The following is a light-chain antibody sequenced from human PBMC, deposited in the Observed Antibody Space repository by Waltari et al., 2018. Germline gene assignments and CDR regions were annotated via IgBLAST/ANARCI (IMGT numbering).Light chain of an antibody. CDR3: CSFTLSRTYV. Sequence: QSALTQPASVSGSPGQSITISCTGTRSDVGCYTLAPWYQQPPGQAPQLTIYEVTKRPSEISNRFSGSKSGNTASLTISGLQAEDEADYYCCSFTLSRTYVFGSGTKVTVL. J-gene: IGLJ1*01. CDR1: RSDVGCYTL. CDR2: EVT. V-gene: IGLV2-23*02.